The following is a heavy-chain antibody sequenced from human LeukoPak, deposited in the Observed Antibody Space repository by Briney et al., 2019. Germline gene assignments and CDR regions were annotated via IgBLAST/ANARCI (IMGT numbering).Heavy chain of an antibody. Sequence: SETLSLTCTVSGGSISSSSYYWGWIRQPPGKGLEWIRSIYYSGSTYYNPSLKSRVTISVDTSKNQFSLKLSSVTAADTAVYYCARVDVWGKGTTVTVSS. V-gene: IGHV4-39*07. CDR3: ARVDV. J-gene: IGHJ6*04. CDR1: GGSISSSSYY. CDR2: IYYSGST.